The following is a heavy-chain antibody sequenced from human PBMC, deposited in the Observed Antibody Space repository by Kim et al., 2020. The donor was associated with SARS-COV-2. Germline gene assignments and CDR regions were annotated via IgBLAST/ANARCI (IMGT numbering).Heavy chain of an antibody. CDR3: AREGKGDIVATGGFDY. Sequence: PSLKSRVTISVDTSKNQFSLKLSSVTAADTAVYYCAREGKGDIVATGGFDYWGQGTLVTVSS. J-gene: IGHJ4*02. V-gene: IGHV4-59*01. D-gene: IGHD5-12*01.